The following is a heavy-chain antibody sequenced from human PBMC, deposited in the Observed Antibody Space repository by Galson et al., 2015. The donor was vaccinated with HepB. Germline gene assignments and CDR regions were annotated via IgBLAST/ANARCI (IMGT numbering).Heavy chain of an antibody. V-gene: IGHV1-69*13. D-gene: IGHD3-10*01. CDR1: GGTFSSYA. J-gene: IGHJ4*02. CDR2: IIPIFGTA. Sequence: SVKVSCKASGGTFSSYATSWVRQAPGQGLEWMGGIIPIFGTANYAQKFQGRVTITADESTSTAYMELSSLRSGDTAVYYCAREGGLRMDGSGSYRLVGFDYWGQGTLVTVSS. CDR3: AREGGLRMDGSGSYRLVGFDY.